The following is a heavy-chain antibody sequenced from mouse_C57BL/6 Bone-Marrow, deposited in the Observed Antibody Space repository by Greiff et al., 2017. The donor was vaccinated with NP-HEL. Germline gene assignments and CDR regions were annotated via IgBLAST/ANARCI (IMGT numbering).Heavy chain of an antibody. CDR2: IHPSDSDT. D-gene: IGHD1-1*01. J-gene: IGHJ4*01. Sequence: QVQLQQPGAELVKPGASVKVSCKASGYTFTSYWMHWVKQRPGQGLEWIGRIHPSDSDTNYNQKFKGKATLTVDKSSSTAYMQLSSLTSEDSAVYYCASKKSHYYGRYYCAMDYWGQGTSVTVSS. V-gene: IGHV1-74*01. CDR3: ASKKSHYYGRYYCAMDY. CDR1: GYTFTSYW.